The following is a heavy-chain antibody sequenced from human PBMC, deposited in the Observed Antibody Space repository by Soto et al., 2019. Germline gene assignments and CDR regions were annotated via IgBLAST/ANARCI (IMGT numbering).Heavy chain of an antibody. CDR3: ARRPRYSSGWAFDY. Sequence: ASVKVSSKASGYTLTSYVINWLLQATGQGLEWMGWMNPNSGNTGYAQKFQGRVTMTRNTSISTAYMELSSLRSEDTAVYYCARRPRYSSGWAFDYWGQGTLVTVS. D-gene: IGHD6-19*01. CDR2: MNPNSGNT. J-gene: IGHJ4*02. CDR1: GYTLTSYV. V-gene: IGHV1-8*01.